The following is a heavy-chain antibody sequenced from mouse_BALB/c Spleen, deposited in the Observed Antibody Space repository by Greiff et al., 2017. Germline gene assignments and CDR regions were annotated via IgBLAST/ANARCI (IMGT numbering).Heavy chain of an antibody. D-gene: IGHD1-1*01. V-gene: IGHV2-9*02. CDR2: IWAGGST. CDR1: GVSLTSYG. J-gene: IGHJ2*01. CDR3: ARGYYYGSSLDY. Sequence: QVQLKESGPGLVAPSQSLSITCTVSGVSLTSYGVHWVRQPPGKGLEWLGVIWAGGSTNYNSALMSRLSISKDNSKSQVFLKMNSLQTDDTAMYYCARGYYYGSSLDYWGQGTTLAVSS.